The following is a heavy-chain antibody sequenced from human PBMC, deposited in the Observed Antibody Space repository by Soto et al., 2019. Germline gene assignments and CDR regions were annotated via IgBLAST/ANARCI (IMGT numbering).Heavy chain of an antibody. CDR1: GGTVRSYA. D-gene: IGHD6-13*01. CDR3: ASTAAAVDYCCYGMDV. V-gene: IGHV1-69*13. Sequence: SAEVRSKEFGGTVRSYAISWVQQAHGQGLEWMGGIIPIFGTANYAQKFQGRVTITADESTSTAYMELSSLRSEDTAVYYCASTAAAVDYCCYGMDVWGQGTTVTVSS. J-gene: IGHJ6*02. CDR2: IIPIFGTA.